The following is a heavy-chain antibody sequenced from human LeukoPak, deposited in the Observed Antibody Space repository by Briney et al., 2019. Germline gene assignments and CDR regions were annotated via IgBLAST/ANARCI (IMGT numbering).Heavy chain of an antibody. CDR3: ARASKRHYYGSGSHLDY. CDR1: GGSFSGYC. V-gene: IGHV4-34*01. J-gene: IGHJ4*02. Sequence: SETMSLTCAVYGGSFSGYCWSWIRQPPGKGLEWIGEINHSGSTNYNSSLKSRVTISVDTSKNQFSLKLSSVTAADTAVYYCARASKRHYYGSGSHLDYWGQGTLVTVSS. D-gene: IGHD3-10*01. CDR2: INHSGST.